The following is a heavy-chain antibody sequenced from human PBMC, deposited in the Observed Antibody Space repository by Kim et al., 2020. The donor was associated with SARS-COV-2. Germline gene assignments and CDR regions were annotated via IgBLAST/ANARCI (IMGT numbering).Heavy chain of an antibody. Sequence: GGSLRLSCAASGFTFSSYAMSWVRQAPGKGLEWVSAISGSGGSTYYADSVKGRFTISVENSKNTLYLQMNSLRAEDTAVYYCAKLIVVVISPHDAFDIWGQGTMVTVSS. CDR3: AKLIVVVISPHDAFDI. J-gene: IGHJ3*02. D-gene: IGHD3-22*01. CDR1: GFTFSSYA. V-gene: IGHV3-23*01. CDR2: ISGSGGST.